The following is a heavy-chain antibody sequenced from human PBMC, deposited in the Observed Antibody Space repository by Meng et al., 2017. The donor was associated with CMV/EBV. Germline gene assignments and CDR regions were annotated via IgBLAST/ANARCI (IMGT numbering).Heavy chain of an antibody. V-gene: IGHV3-15*01. CDR1: GFTFSNAW. CDR2: IKSKTDGGTT. Sequence: EVQLVESGGGLVRPGGSFRLGCAASGFTFSNAWMSWVRQAPGKGLEWVGRIKSKTDGGTTDYAAPVKGRFTISRDDSKNTLYLQMNSLKTEDTAVYYCTTEGWRRLPDYWGQGTLVTVAS. D-gene: IGHD5-24*01. CDR3: TTEGWRRLPDY. J-gene: IGHJ4*02.